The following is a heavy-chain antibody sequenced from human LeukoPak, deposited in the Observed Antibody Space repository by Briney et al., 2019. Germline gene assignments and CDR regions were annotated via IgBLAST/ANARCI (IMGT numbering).Heavy chain of an antibody. CDR2: ISGRSADI. CDR1: GFTFSSYA. CDR3: ARRGYHDSSGYDY. J-gene: IGHJ4*02. V-gene: IGHV3-21*06. D-gene: IGHD3-22*01. Sequence: GSLRLSCAASGFTFSSYAMNWVRQAPGKGLEWVSSISGRSADIYYADSVKGRFTISRDNAKNSVFLQMNNLRVEDTAIYYCARRGYHDSSGYDYWGQGTPVTVSS.